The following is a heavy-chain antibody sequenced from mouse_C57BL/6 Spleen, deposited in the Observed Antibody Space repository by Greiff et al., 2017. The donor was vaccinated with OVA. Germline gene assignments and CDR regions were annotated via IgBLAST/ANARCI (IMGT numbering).Heavy chain of an antibody. V-gene: IGHV1-15*01. CDR2: IDPETGGT. Sequence: QVQLKQSGAELVRPGASVTLSCKASGYTFTDYEMHWVKQTPVHGLEWIGAIDPETGGTAYNQKFKGKAILTADKSSSTAYMELRSLTSEDSAVYYCTRAPSSLPHYDGFAWFAYWGQGTPVTVSA. CDR3: TRAPSSLPHYDGFAWFAY. D-gene: IGHD2-3*01. J-gene: IGHJ3*01. CDR1: GYTFTDYE.